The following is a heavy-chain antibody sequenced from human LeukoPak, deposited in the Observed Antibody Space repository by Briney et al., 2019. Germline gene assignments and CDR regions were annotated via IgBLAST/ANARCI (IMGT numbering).Heavy chain of an antibody. J-gene: IGHJ4*02. D-gene: IGHD3-22*01. V-gene: IGHV4-30-4*08. Sequence: SQTLSLTCTVSGGSISSGDYYWSWIRQPPGKGLEWIGEINHSGSTNYNPSLKSRVTISVDTSKKQFSLKLSSVTAADTAVYYCVTYYFDSSGPKKNYWGQGTLVTVSS. CDR3: VTYYFDSSGPKKNY. CDR2: INHSGST. CDR1: GGSISSGDYY.